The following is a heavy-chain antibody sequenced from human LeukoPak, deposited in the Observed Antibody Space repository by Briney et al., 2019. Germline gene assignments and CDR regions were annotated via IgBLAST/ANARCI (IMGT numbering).Heavy chain of an antibody. CDR2: IIPIFGTA. CDR3: AHSSTRGSYYYYYMDV. Sequence: ASVKVSCKASGGTFSSYAISWVRQAPGQGLEWMGGIIPIFGTANYALKFQGRVTITTDESTSTAYMELSSLRSEDTAVYYCAHSSTRGSYYYYYMDVWGKGTTVTVSS. CDR1: GGTFSSYA. J-gene: IGHJ6*03. D-gene: IGHD2-2*01. V-gene: IGHV1-69*05.